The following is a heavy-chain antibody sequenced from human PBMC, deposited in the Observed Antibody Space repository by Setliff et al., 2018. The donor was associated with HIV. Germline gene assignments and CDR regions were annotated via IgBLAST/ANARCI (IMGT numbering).Heavy chain of an antibody. J-gene: IGHJ1*01. CDR3: ARDPFPSTNYYDSSMYPFAQFFQH. CDR1: GVSFSSYA. CDR2: IIPMFGAT. D-gene: IGHD3-22*01. Sequence: SVKVSCKTSGVSFSSYAISWVRQAPGQGLEWMGGIIPMFGATNYAQKFQGRVTITADESTNTAYVELSSLRSEDTAVYYCARDPFPSTNYYDSSMYPFAQFFQHWGQGTPVTV. V-gene: IGHV1-69*13.